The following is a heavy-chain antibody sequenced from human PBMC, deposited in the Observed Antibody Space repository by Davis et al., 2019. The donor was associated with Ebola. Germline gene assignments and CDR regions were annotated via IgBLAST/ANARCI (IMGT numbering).Heavy chain of an antibody. CDR1: GFTFSSYW. V-gene: IGHV3-74*01. J-gene: IGHJ6*02. CDR2: INSDGSST. D-gene: IGHD5-12*01. Sequence: GESLKISCAASGFTFSSYWMHWVRQAPGKGLVWVSRINSDGSSTSYADSVKGRFTISRDNAKNTLYLQMNSLRAEDTAVYYCARVRAFAGIYSGYLHDYYYYAMDVWGQGTTVTVSS. CDR3: ARVRAFAGIYSGYLHDYYYYAMDV.